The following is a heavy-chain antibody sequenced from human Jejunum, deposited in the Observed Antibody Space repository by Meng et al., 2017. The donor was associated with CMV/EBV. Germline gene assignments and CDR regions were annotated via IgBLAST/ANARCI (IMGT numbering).Heavy chain of an antibody. Sequence: VQLVEPGGGVVQPGGSLVLSCASSGFTFSNYGRYWVRQAPAKGLEWVAYIRFDGGNKQYADSVKGRFTISRDNSKNTLYLQMNSLTFEDTAVYYCTMPAAGTPPQYFQHWGQGTLVTVSS. J-gene: IGHJ1*01. CDR2: IRFDGGNK. CDR1: GFTFSNYG. D-gene: IGHD6-13*01. V-gene: IGHV3-30*02. CDR3: TMPAAGTPPQYFQH.